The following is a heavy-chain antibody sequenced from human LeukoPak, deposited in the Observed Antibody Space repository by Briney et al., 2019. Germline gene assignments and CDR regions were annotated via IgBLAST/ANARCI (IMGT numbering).Heavy chain of an antibody. J-gene: IGHJ6*02. V-gene: IGHV4-34*01. CDR3: ARSPRRSGYYISYYYYGMDV. Sequence: KPSETLSLTCAVYGGSFSGYYWGWIRQPPGKGLEWIGEINHSGSTNYNPSLKSRVTISVDTSENQFSLKLSSVTAADTAVYYCARSPRRSGYYISYYYYGMDVWGQGTTVTVSS. CDR2: INHSGST. D-gene: IGHD3-3*01. CDR1: GGSFSGYY.